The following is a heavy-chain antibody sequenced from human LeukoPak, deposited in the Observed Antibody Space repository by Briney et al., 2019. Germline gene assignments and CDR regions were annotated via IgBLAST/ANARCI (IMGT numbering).Heavy chain of an antibody. V-gene: IGHV4-59*01. CDR2: IYHSGST. CDR1: GRSISSYY. Sequence: PSETLSLTCTVSGRSISSYYWSWIRQPPGKGLEWIGHIYHSGSTNYSPSLTSRVTMSVDRSKNQFSLKLSSVTAADTALYYWARKGDRGSAGFFDYWGQGTLVTVSS. D-gene: IGHD1-26*01. CDR3: ARKGDRGSAGFFDY. J-gene: IGHJ4*02.